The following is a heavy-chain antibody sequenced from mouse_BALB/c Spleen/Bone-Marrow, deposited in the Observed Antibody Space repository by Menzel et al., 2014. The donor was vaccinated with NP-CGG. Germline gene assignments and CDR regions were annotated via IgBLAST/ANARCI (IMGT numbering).Heavy chain of an antibody. CDR1: GFTFSSYG. V-gene: IGHV5-6-3*01. J-gene: IGHJ2*01. CDR2: INSNGGST. Sequence: DVKLVESGGGLVQPGVSLKLSCAASGFTFSSYGMSWVRQTPDKRLELVATINSNGGSTYYPDSVKGRFTISRDTAKNTLYLQMSSLKSEETAMYYCVRGNYGNYVDYFDFWGQGTTLTVSS. CDR3: VRGNYGNYVDYFDF. D-gene: IGHD2-1*01.